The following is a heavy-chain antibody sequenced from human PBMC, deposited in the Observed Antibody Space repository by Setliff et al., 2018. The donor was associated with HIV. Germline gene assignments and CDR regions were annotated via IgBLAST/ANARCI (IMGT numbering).Heavy chain of an antibody. V-gene: IGHV3-11*04. CDR1: GFTFSDYY. CDR3: ARDLNPYGGNVDY. J-gene: IGHJ4*02. CDR2: ISSSGSTI. Sequence: GGSLRLSCAASGFTFSDYYMTWIRQAPGKWLEWVSHISSSGSTIYYADSVKGRFTISRDNAKNSLSLQMNSLRAEDTAVYYCARDLNPYGGNVDYWGQGTLVTVSS. D-gene: IGHD2-15*01.